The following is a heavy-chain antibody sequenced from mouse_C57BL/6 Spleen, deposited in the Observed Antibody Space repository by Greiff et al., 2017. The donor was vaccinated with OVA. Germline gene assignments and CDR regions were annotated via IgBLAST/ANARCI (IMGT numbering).Heavy chain of an antibody. CDR3: ARSIYYDYDDGAMDY. CDR2: IYPRSGNT. Sequence: QVQLQQSGAELARPGASVKLSCKASGYTFTSYGISWVKQRTGQGLEWIGEIYPRSGNTYYNEKFKGKATLTADKSSSTAYMELRSLTSEDSAVYFCARSIYYDYDDGAMDYWGQGTSVTVSS. J-gene: IGHJ4*01. D-gene: IGHD2-4*01. CDR1: GYTFTSYG. V-gene: IGHV1-81*01.